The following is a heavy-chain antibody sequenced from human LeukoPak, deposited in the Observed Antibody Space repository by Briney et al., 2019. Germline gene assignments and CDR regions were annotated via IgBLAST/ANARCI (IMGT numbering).Heavy chain of an antibody. V-gene: IGHV1-18*01. CDR1: GYTFTSYG. Sequence: GASVKVSCKASGYTFTSYGISWVRQAPGQGLEWMGWISAYNGNTNYAQKLQGRVTMTTDTSTSTAYMELRSLRSDDTAVYYCARGRISYYDSSGYYWTDAFDIWGQGTMVTVSS. J-gene: IGHJ3*02. D-gene: IGHD3-22*01. CDR2: ISAYNGNT. CDR3: ARGRISYYDSSGYYWTDAFDI.